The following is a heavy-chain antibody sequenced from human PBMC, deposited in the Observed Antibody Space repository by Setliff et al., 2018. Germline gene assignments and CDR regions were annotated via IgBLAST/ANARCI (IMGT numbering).Heavy chain of an antibody. Sequence: PGGSLRLSCAASGFTFSSYEMNWVRQAPGKGLEWVSYISSSGSTIYYADSVKGRFTISRDNAKNSLYLQMNSLRAEDTAVYYCARALRGYCSGGSCYYFDYWGQGAQVTVSS. CDR3: ARALRGYCSGGSCYYFDY. V-gene: IGHV3-48*03. CDR1: GFTFSSYE. D-gene: IGHD2-15*01. J-gene: IGHJ4*02. CDR2: ISSSGSTI.